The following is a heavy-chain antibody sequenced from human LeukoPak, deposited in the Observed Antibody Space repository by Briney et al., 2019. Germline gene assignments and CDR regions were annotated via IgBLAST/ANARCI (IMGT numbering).Heavy chain of an antibody. CDR1: GFTFSDYY. Sequence: GGSLRLSCAASGFTFSDYYMSWIRQAPGKGLEWGSYISSSSSYTNYADSVEGGFTISRDNAKNSLYLQMNSLRAEDTAVYYCAREPRSSNYYDSSGYSDYWGQGTLVTVSS. V-gene: IGHV3-11*05. CDR2: ISSSSSYT. CDR3: AREPRSSNYYDSSGYSDY. J-gene: IGHJ4*02. D-gene: IGHD3-22*01.